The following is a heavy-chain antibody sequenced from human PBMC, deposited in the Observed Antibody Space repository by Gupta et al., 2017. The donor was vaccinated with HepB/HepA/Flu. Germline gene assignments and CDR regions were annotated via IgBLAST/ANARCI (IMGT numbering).Heavy chain of an antibody. CDR2: INQDGSDT. CDR3: ARGPAGLGVDY. V-gene: IGHV3-7*01. CDR1: GFTFSSYW. D-gene: IGHD3-16*01. J-gene: IGHJ4*02. Sequence: EVQLVESGGGLVQPGGSLRLSCAASGFTFSSYWMTWVRQAPGKGLEWVANINQDGSDTYYVDSLKGRFTISRDNAKNSLYLQMNSLRAEDTAVYYCARGPAGLGVDYWGQGTLVTVSS.